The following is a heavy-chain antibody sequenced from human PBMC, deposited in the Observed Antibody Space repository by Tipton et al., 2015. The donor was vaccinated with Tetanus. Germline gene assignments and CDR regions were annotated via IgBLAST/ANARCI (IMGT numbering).Heavy chain of an antibody. J-gene: IGHJ5*02. CDR2: ISYDGSSI. D-gene: IGHD3-3*01. V-gene: IGHV3-74*01. Sequence: GSLRLSCLATGFTFSSHWMHWVRQAPGKKLMWVARISYDGSSISYADSVKGRFTISRDNPKNTLYLQMNSLRDEDTAIYYCARDFRPIFGVAQPFDPWGQGTLVTVSS. CDR1: GFTFSSHW. CDR3: ARDFRPIFGVAQPFDP.